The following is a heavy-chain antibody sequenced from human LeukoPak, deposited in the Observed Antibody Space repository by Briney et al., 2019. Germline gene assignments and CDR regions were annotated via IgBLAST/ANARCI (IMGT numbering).Heavy chain of an antibody. CDR2: ISSSSSYI. D-gene: IGHD6-19*01. J-gene: IGHJ4*02. CDR1: GFTFSSYS. Sequence: GGSLRLSCAASGFTFSSYSMNWVRQAPGKGLEWVSSISSSSSYIYYADSVKGRFTISRDNAKNSLYLQMNSLRAEDTAVYYCARGLIAVAGFDYWGQGTLVTVSS. V-gene: IGHV3-21*01. CDR3: ARGLIAVAGFDY.